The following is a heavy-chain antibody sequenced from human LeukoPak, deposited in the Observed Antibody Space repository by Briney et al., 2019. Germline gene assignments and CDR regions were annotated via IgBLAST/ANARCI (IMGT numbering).Heavy chain of an antibody. CDR1: GFTFSSYS. CDR2: ISSSSIYI. CDR3: ARGRQSSGSYSDAFDI. Sequence: PGGSLRLSCAGSGFTFSSYSMHWVRQAPGKGLEWVSSISSSSIYIYYADSLKGRFTISRDNAKNSLSLQMNSLRAEDTAVYYCARGRQSSGSYSDAFDIWGQGTVVTVSS. V-gene: IGHV3-21*01. D-gene: IGHD1-26*01. J-gene: IGHJ3*02.